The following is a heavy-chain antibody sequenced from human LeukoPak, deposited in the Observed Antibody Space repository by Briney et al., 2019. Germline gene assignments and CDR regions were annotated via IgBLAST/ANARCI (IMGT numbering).Heavy chain of an antibody. CDR1: GFTFSSYG. Sequence: GGSLRLSCAASGFTFSSYGMHWVRQAPGKGLEWVAVISYDGSNKYYADSVKGRFTISRDNSKNTLYLQMNSLRAEDTAVYYCAKDSFDGDYPTDLDVWGQGTTATVSS. J-gene: IGHJ6*02. D-gene: IGHD4-17*01. V-gene: IGHV3-30*18. CDR2: ISYDGSNK. CDR3: AKDSFDGDYPTDLDV.